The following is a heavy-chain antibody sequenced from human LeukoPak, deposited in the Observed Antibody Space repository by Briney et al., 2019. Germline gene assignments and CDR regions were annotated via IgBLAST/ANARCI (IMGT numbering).Heavy chain of an antibody. Sequence: PGGSLRLSCAASGFTFSSYAMSWVREAPGKGLEWVSAISGSGGSTYYADSVKGRFTISRDNSKNTLYLQMNSLRAEDTAVYYCAKDLLPYYYDSSGYGDAFDIWGQGTMVTVSS. D-gene: IGHD3-22*01. CDR2: ISGSGGST. CDR3: AKDLLPYYYDSSGYGDAFDI. J-gene: IGHJ3*02. V-gene: IGHV3-23*01. CDR1: GFTFSSYA.